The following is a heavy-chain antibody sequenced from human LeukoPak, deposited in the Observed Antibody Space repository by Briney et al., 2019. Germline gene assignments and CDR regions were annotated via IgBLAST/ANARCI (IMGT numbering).Heavy chain of an antibody. V-gene: IGHV4-59*01. CDR3: ARDGGGHSSSWYDYYYYGMDV. Sequence: SETLSLTCTVSGGSISSYYWSWIRQPPGKGLEWIGYIYYSGSTNYNPSLKSRVTISVDTSKNQFSLKLSSVTAADTAVYYCARDGGGHSSSWYDYYYYGMDVWGQGTTVTVSS. CDR2: IYYSGST. CDR1: GGSISSYY. D-gene: IGHD6-13*01. J-gene: IGHJ6*02.